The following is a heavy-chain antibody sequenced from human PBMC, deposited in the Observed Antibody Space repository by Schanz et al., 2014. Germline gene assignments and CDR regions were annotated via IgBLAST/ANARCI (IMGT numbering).Heavy chain of an antibody. CDR1: GYTFSFTSYN. D-gene: IGHD6-19*01. CDR3: ARGGYSSGWYDRDIAHFDY. CDR2: INSSGGGT. J-gene: IGHJ4*02. V-gene: IGHV1-46*01. Sequence: QVQVEQSGPEAKKPGASVTVSCQASGYTFSFTSYNVHWVRQAPGQGLEWMGYINSSGGGTSYAQKFQDRLTMTRDASTSTVYMELTSLRSDDTAVYYCARGGYSSGWYDRDIAHFDYWGQGTLVTVSS.